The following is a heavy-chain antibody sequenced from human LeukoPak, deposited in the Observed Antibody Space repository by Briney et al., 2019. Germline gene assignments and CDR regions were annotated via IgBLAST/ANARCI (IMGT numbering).Heavy chain of an antibody. CDR2: IIPILGIA. D-gene: IGHD1-26*01. Sequence: GASVKVSCKASGGTFSSYAISWVRQAPGQGLEWMGRIIPILGIANYAQKFQGRVTITADKSTSTAYMELSSLRSEDTAVYYCARGESYSGSYVGWGQGTLVTVSS. J-gene: IGHJ4*02. V-gene: IGHV1-69*04. CDR3: ARGESYSGSYVG. CDR1: GGTFSSYA.